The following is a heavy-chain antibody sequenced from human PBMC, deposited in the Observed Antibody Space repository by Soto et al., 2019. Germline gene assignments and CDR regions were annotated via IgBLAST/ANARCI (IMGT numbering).Heavy chain of an antibody. J-gene: IGHJ6*02. V-gene: IGHV3-13*01. D-gene: IGHD3-3*02. Sequence: GSLRLSCAASGFTFSSYDMHWVRQATGKGLEWVSAIGTAGDTYYPGSVKGRFTISRENAKNSLYLQMNSLRAGATAVYYCARASKSEYYYYRMDVWGQGKLVTVSS. CDR3: ARASKSEYYYYRMDV. CDR2: IGTAGDT. CDR1: GFTFSSYD.